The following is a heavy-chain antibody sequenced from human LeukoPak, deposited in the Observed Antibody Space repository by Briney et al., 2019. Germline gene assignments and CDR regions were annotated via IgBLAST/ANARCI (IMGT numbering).Heavy chain of an antibody. CDR2: ISSSGSTI. Sequence: GGSLRLSCAASGFTFSSYEMNWVRQAPGKGLEWVSYISSSGSTIYYADSVKGRFTISRDNAKNSLYLQMNSLRAEDTAVYYCARDRYYYGSGSSFPLGDWGQGTLVTVSS. CDR3: ARDRYYYGSGSSFPLGD. D-gene: IGHD3-10*01. V-gene: IGHV3-48*03. CDR1: GFTFSSYE. J-gene: IGHJ4*02.